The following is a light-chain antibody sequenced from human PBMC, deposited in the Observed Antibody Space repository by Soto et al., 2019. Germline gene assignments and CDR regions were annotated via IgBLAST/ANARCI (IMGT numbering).Light chain of an antibody. CDR1: SSNIGAGYD. Sequence: QSVLTQTPSVSGAPGQKITMSCTGSSSNIGAGYDVHWYQQLPGAAPRLLIYADNNRPSGVPDRFSASNSGTSASLAITGLQGEDEAVYYSQSYDTSLSGVIFGAGTKLTVL. J-gene: IGLJ2*01. CDR3: QSYDTSLSGVI. V-gene: IGLV1-40*01. CDR2: ADN.